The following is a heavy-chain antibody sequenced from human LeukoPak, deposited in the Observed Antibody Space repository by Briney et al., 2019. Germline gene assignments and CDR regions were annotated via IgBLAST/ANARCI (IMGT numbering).Heavy chain of an antibody. V-gene: IGHV3-53*01. CDR1: GFTVSSNY. CDR2: IYSGGST. J-gene: IGHJ3*02. CDR3: ARLNGWELSDAFDI. D-gene: IGHD1-26*01. Sequence: GGSLKPSGAASGFTVSSNYMSWVRQAPGKGLEGASVIYSGGSTYYADSVKGRFTISRDNSKNTLYLQMNSLRAEDTAVYYCARLNGWELSDAFDIWGQGTMVTVSS.